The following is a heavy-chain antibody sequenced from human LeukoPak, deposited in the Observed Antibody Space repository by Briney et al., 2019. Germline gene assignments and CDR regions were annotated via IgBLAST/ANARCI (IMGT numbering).Heavy chain of an antibody. Sequence: GGSLRLSCAASGFTFSSYAMSWVRQAPGKGLEWVSAISSSGGYTYYADSVKGRFTISRDNSKNTLYLQMNSLRAEDTPVYYCAKDMKEQQLVLFDDWGRGTLVTVSS. V-gene: IGHV3-23*01. D-gene: IGHD6-13*01. CDR3: AKDMKEQQLVLFDD. CDR1: GFTFSSYA. CDR2: ISSSGGYT. J-gene: IGHJ4*02.